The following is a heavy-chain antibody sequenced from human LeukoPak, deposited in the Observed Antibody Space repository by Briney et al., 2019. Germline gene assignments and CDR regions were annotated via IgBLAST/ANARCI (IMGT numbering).Heavy chain of an antibody. CDR3: ARFAALPFDY. J-gene: IGHJ4*02. CDR1: GGSFSGYY. D-gene: IGHD6-6*01. CDR2: ISHSGST. V-gene: IGHV4-34*01. Sequence: PSETLPLTCAVYGGSFSGYYWSWIRQPPGKGLEWIGEISHSGSTNYNPSLKSRVTISVDTSKNQFSLKLSSVTAADTAVYYCARFAALPFDYWGQGILVTVSS.